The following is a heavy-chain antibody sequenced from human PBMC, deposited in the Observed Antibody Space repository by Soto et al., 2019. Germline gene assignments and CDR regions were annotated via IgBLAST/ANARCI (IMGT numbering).Heavy chain of an antibody. CDR3: ARDQRVVVPAATYNWFNP. J-gene: IGHJ5*02. Sequence: ASVKVSCKASGYTFTSYGISWVRQAPGQGLEWMGWISAYNGNTNYAQKLQGRVTMTTDTSTSTAYMELRSLRSDDTAVYYCARDQRVVVPAATYNWFNPWGQGTLVTVSS. CDR2: ISAYNGNT. D-gene: IGHD2-2*01. CDR1: GYTFTSYG. V-gene: IGHV1-18*04.